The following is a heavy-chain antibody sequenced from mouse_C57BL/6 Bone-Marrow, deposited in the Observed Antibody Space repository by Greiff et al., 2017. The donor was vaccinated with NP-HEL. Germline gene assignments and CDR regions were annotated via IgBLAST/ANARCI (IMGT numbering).Heavy chain of an antibody. CDR2: IYPRDGST. V-gene: IGHV1-85*01. CDR3: ARSIGRADFAY. J-gene: IGHJ3*01. Sequence: VQLQQSGPELVKPGASVKLSCKASGYTFTSYDINWVKQRPGQGLEWIGWIYPRDGSTKYNEKFKGKATLTVDTSSSTAYMELHSLTSEDSAVYFCARSIGRADFAYWGQGTLVTVSA. CDR1: GYTFTSYD. D-gene: IGHD4-1*02.